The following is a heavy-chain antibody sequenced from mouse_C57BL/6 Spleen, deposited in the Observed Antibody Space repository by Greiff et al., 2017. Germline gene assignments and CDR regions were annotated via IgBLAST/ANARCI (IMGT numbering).Heavy chain of an antibody. CDR3: TKRGYGNLRFAY. CDR1: GFNIKDDY. V-gene: IGHV14-4*01. Sequence: VQLQQSGAELVRPGASVKLSCTASGFNIKDDYMHWVKQRPEQGLEWIGWIDPENGDTEYASKFQGKATITADTSSNTAYLQLSSLTSEDTAVYYCTKRGYGNLRFAYWGQGTLVTVSA. J-gene: IGHJ3*01. D-gene: IGHD2-1*01. CDR2: IDPENGDT.